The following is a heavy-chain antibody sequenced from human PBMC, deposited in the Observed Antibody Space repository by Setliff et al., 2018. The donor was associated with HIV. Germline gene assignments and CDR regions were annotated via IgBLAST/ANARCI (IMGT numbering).Heavy chain of an antibody. Sequence: ASVKVSCKPSGYTFTTYGLSWVRPAPGQGLEWMGWSSTYSDETRYSQNLQGRLTMTTDTSTSTAYMELWSLRYDDTAVYYCARDLSTILTGCNYWGQGTLVTVSS. CDR1: GYTFTTYG. D-gene: IGHD3-9*01. J-gene: IGHJ4*02. CDR2: SSTYSDET. V-gene: IGHV1-18*01. CDR3: ARDLSTILTGCNY.